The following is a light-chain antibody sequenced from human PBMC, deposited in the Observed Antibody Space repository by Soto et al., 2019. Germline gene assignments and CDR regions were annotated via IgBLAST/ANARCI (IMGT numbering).Light chain of an antibody. CDR3: QQYSSYSTWT. J-gene: IGKJ1*01. CDR2: KAS. V-gene: IGKV1-5*03. Sequence: DIQMTQSPSTLSASVGDRVTITCRASQSISSWLAWDQQKPGKAPKLLIYKASSLESGVPSRFSGSGSGTEFTLTISSLQPDDFATYYCQQYSSYSTWTFGQGTKVEIK. CDR1: QSISSW.